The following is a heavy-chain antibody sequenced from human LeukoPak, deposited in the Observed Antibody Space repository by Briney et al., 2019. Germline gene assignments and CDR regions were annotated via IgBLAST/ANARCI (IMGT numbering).Heavy chain of an antibody. CDR2: ISGSGGST. CDR1: GFTFSSYA. D-gene: IGHD1-20*01. Sequence: GGSLRLSCAASGFTFSSYAMSWVRQAPGKGLEWVSAISGSGGSTYYADSVKGRFTISRDNSKNTLYLQMNSLRAEDTAVYYCAKALRPYNWNPGIQHWGQGTLVTVSS. V-gene: IGHV3-23*01. J-gene: IGHJ1*01. CDR3: AKALRPYNWNPGIQH.